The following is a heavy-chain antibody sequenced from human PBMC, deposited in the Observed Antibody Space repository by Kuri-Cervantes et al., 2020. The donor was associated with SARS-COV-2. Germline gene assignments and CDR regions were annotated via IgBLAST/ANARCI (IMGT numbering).Heavy chain of an antibody. CDR2: IYYSGST. CDR3: ARHNRHYDFWSGYSSTYNWFDP. D-gene: IGHD3-3*01. Sequence: LRLSCTVSGGSISSSDYYWSWIRQPPGKGLEWIGYIYYSGSTYYNPSLKSRVTISVDTSKNQVSLKLSSVTAADTALYYCARHNRHYDFWSGYSSTYNWFDPWGQGTLVTVSS. J-gene: IGHJ5*02. CDR1: GGSISSSDYY. V-gene: IGHV4-30-4*08.